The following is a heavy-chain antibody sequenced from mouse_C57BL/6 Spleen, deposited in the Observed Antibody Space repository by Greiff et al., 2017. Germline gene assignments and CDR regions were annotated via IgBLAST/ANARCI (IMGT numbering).Heavy chain of an antibody. D-gene: IGHD2-2*01. V-gene: IGHV1-7*01. Sequence: VQLQQSGAELAKPGASVKLSCKASGYTFTSYWMHWVKQRPGQGLEWIGYINPSSGYTQYNQKFKDKATLTADKSSSSAYMQLSSLTYEDSAVYYCARWEGYDGFYFDYWGQGTTLTVSS. CDR3: ARWEGYDGFYFDY. CDR1: GYTFTSYW. CDR2: INPSSGYT. J-gene: IGHJ2*01.